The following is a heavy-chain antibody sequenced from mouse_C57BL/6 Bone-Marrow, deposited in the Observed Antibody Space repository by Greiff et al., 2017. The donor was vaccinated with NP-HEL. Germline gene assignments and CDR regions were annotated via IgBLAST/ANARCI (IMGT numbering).Heavy chain of an antibody. J-gene: IGHJ3*01. V-gene: IGHV1-82*01. CDR2: IYPGDGDT. Sequence: QVTLKVSGPELVKPGASVKISCKASGYAFSSSWMNWVKQRPGKGLEWIGRIYPGDGDTNYNGKFKGKATLTADKSSSTAYMQLSSLTSEDSAVYFCATNWDVPWFAYWGQGTLVTVSA. D-gene: IGHD4-1*01. CDR1: GYAFSSSW. CDR3: ATNWDVPWFAY.